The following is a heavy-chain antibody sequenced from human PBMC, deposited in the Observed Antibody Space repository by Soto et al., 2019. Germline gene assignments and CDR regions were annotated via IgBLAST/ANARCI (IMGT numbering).Heavy chain of an antibody. V-gene: IGHV4-34*01. CDR3: ARGRYSSSWAGYYYGMDV. CDR1: GGSFSGYY. D-gene: IGHD6-13*01. Sequence: ETLSLTCAVYGGSFSGYYWSWIRQPPGKGLEWIGEINHSGSTNYNPSLKSRVTISVDTSKNQFSLKLSSVTAADTAVYYCARGRYSSSWAGYYYGMDVWGQGTTVTVSS. J-gene: IGHJ6*02. CDR2: INHSGST.